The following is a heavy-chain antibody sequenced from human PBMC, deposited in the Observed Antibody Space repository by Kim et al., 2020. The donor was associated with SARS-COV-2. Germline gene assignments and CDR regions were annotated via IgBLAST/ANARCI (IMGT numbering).Heavy chain of an antibody. CDR2: ISYDGSNK. D-gene: IGHD3-10*01. CDR1: GFTFSSYG. Sequence: GGSLRLSCAASGFTFSSYGMHWVRQAPGKGLEWVAVISYDGSNKYYADSVKGRFTISRDNSKNTLYLQMNSLRAEDTAVYYCAKSGVGGLLWFGETALGFDPWGQGTLVTVSS. V-gene: IGHV3-30*18. J-gene: IGHJ5*02. CDR3: AKSGVGGLLWFGETALGFDP.